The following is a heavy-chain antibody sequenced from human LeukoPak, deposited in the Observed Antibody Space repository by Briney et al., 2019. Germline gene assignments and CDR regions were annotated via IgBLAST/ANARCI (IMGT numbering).Heavy chain of an antibody. J-gene: IGHJ4*02. D-gene: IGHD1-20*01. Sequence: GGSLRLSCAASGFTFSDYYMSWIRQAPGKGLEWVSYISSSSSYTNYADSVKGRFAISRDNSKNTLYLQMNSLRAEDTAVYYCAEKMSITAASQVDYWGQGTLVTVSS. CDR3: AEKMSITAASQVDY. CDR1: GFTFSDYY. V-gene: IGHV3-11*03. CDR2: ISSSSSYT.